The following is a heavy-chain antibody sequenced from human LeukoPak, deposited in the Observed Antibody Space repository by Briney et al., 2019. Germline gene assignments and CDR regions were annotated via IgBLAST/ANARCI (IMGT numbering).Heavy chain of an antibody. CDR3: ARGLTWIQLWLRNYFDY. CDR2: IIPIFGTA. J-gene: IGHJ4*02. Sequence: VASVKVSCKASGGTFSSYAISWVRQAPGQGLEWMGGIIPIFGTANYAQKFQGRVTITTDESTSTAYMELSSLRSEDTAVYYCARGLTWIQLWLRNYFDYWGQGTLVTVSS. CDR1: GGTFSSYA. D-gene: IGHD5-18*01. V-gene: IGHV1-69*05.